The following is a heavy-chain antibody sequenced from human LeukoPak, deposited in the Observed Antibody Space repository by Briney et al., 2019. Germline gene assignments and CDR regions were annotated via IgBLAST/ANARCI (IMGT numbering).Heavy chain of an antibody. V-gene: IGHV3-53*04. CDR2: IYSGGST. J-gene: IGHJ4*02. CDR3: ARAGQRIAAAGYFDY. CDR1: GFSVSSNY. Sequence: GGSLRLSCAASGFSVSSNYMSWVRQAPGKGLEWVSVIYSGGSTYYADSVKGRFTISRHNSKNTLYLQMNSLRAEDTAVYYCARAGQRIAAAGYFDYWGQGTLVTVSS. D-gene: IGHD6-13*01.